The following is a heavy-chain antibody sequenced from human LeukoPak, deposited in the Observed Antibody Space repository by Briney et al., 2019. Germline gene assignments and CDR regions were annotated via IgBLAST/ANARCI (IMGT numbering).Heavy chain of an antibody. J-gene: IGHJ4*02. D-gene: IGHD6-13*01. CDR1: GFTFSSYS. CDR3: ARALLYSSSSFDY. Sequence: PGGSLRLSCAASGFTFSSYSMNWVRQAPGKGLEWVSRINTDGSSTSYADSVKGRFTISRDNAKNTLYLQMNSLRAEDTAVYYCARALLYSSSSFDYWGQGTLVTVSS. CDR2: INTDGSST. V-gene: IGHV3-74*01.